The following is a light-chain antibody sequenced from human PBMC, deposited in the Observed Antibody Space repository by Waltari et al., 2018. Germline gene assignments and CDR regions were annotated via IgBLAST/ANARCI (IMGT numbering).Light chain of an antibody. J-gene: IGKJ1*01. Sequence: EIVLTQSPGTLSLSPGERATLSCRASQSVRTYYLAWYQQKPGQAPRLLIYGASNRAAGIPDRLSGSGSGTDFTLTISRLEPEDFAVYYCQQHDSSQWTFGQGTKVQIK. CDR3: QQHDSSQWT. CDR1: QSVRTYY. CDR2: GAS. V-gene: IGKV3-20*01.